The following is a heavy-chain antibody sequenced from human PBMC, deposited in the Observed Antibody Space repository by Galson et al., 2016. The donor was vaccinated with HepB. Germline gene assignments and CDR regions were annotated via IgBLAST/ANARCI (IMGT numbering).Heavy chain of an antibody. V-gene: IGHV3-30-3*01. J-gene: IGHJ4*02. CDR2: ISYDGSNK. Sequence: SLRLSCAASGFTFSSYAMYWVRQAPGKGLEGVAVISYDGSNKYYADSVKGRLTISRDNSKNTLYLQINSLRAEDTAVYYCARDYYGGNSVVCAYWGQGTLVTVSS. CDR1: GFTFSSYA. CDR3: ARDYYGGNSVVCAY. D-gene: IGHD4-23*01.